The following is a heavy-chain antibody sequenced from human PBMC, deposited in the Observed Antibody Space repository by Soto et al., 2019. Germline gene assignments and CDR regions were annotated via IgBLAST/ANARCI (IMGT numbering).Heavy chain of an antibody. CDR1: GYSFTSYW. V-gene: IGHV5-51*01. Sequence: GESLKISCKGSGYSFTSYWIGWVRQMPGKGLEWMGIIYPGDSDTRYSPSFQGQVTISADKSISTAYLQWSSLKASGTAMYYCATSLRDSGSYFDLWGEGTLVTVST. D-gene: IGHD1-26*01. CDR3: ATSLRDSGSYFDL. J-gene: IGHJ4*02. CDR2: IYPGDSDT.